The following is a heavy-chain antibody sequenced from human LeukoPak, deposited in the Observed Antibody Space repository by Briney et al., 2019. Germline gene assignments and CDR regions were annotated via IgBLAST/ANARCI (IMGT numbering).Heavy chain of an antibody. CDR3: ARGFRGWYAEGFDY. Sequence: PGGSLRLSCTASGFVSSNYMSWVRQTPGKGLEWVSVIYSGGITYYADSVKGRFTVSRDNSKNTVYLEMNSLRAEDTAVYYCARGFRGWYAEGFDYWGQGTLVTVSS. CDR1: GFVSSNY. V-gene: IGHV3-66*01. CDR2: IYSGGIT. D-gene: IGHD6-19*01. J-gene: IGHJ4*02.